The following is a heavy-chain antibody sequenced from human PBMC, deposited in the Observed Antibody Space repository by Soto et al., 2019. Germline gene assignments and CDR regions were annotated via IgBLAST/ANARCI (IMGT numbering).Heavy chain of an antibody. J-gene: IGHJ4*02. CDR1: GGTFITQA. CDR2: IIPIFGSR. V-gene: IGHV1-69*01. CDR3: AREGRIVGATTHFDY. D-gene: IGHD1-26*01. Sequence: QVQLVQSGPEVKKPGTSVKVSCKASGGTFITQAINWVRQAPGQGLEWMGGIIPIFGSRNYAHKFRGRLTITADEYTTTAYMELSSLRADDTAGYYCAREGRIVGATTHFDYWGQGTLVTVSS.